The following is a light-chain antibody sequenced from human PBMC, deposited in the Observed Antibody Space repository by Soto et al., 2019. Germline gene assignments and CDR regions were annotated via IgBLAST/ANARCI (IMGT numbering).Light chain of an antibody. CDR1: SGYSSFA. CDR2: VNSDGSH. V-gene: IGLV4-69*01. Sequence: QSVLTQSPSASASLGASVKLTCTLSSGYSSFAIAWHQQQPEKGPRYLMKVNSDGSHSKGDGIPDRFSGSSSGAERYLTISGLQSEDEADYYCQTWGNGIRVFGGGTKLTVL. J-gene: IGLJ3*02. CDR3: QTWGNGIRV.